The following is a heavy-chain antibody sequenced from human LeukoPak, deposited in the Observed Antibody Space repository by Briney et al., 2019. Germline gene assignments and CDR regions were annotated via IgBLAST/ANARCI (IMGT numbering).Heavy chain of an antibody. CDR2: IYNGDST. V-gene: IGHV3-53*01. CDR3: AKDRNPSH. CDR1: GFTVSSTY. J-gene: IGHJ4*02. D-gene: IGHD1-14*01. Sequence: GGSLRLSCAASGFTVSSTYMTWVRQAPGKGLEWVSVIYNGDSTNYADSVKGRFTISRDNSKNTLYLQMNSLRADDTAVYYCAKDRNPSHWGQGTLVTVSS.